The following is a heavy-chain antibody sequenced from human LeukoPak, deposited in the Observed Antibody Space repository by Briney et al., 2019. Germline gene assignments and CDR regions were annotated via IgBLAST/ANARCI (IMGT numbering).Heavy chain of an antibody. J-gene: IGHJ3*02. CDR2: VYTSGST. Sequence: SETLSLTCTVSGGSISSYYWNWIRQPPGKGLEWIGYVYTSGSTNYNPSLKSRVTISVDTSKNQFSLKLSSVTAADTAVCYCARRVGPGLAFDIWGQGTMVTVSS. CDR3: ARRVGPGLAFDI. CDR1: GGSISSYY. V-gene: IGHV4-4*09. D-gene: IGHD1-26*01.